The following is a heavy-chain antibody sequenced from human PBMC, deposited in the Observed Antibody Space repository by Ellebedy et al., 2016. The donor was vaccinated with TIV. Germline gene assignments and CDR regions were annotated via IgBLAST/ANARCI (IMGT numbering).Heavy chain of an antibody. D-gene: IGHD4-23*01. V-gene: IGHV4-59*08. CDR3: ARLRHYGGDSVWFFDL. CDR2: VFSSGYT. CDR1: GGSIGRYF. Sequence: MPSETLSLTCSVSGGSIGRYFWTWIRQSPEKGLEWIGYVFSSGYTNYNPSLESRVTISLDTSKNQFSLRLTSVTAADTAVYYCARLRHYGGDSVWFFDLWGRGTLVTVSS. J-gene: IGHJ2*01.